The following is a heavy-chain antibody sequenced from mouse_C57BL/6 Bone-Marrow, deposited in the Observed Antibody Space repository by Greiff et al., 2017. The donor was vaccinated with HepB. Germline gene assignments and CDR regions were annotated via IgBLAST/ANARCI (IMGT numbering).Heavy chain of an antibody. CDR2: IYPRSGNT. Sequence: QVQLQQSGAELARPGASVKLSCKASGYTFTSYGISWVNQRTRLGLAWIGEIYPRSGNTYYNEKFKGKATLTPDKSSSTAYMELRSLTSEDSAVYFCERTLYYYGSSPCYWGQDTTLTVSS. V-gene: IGHV1-81*01. J-gene: IGHJ2*01. D-gene: IGHD1-1*01. CDR1: GYTFTSYG. CDR3: ERTLYYYGSSPCY.